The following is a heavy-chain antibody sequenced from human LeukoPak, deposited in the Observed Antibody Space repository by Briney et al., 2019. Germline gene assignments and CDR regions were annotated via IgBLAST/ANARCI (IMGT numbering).Heavy chain of an antibody. D-gene: IGHD3-9*01. V-gene: IGHV4-59*01. CDR2: IYYSGST. CDR3: ARVPVGYDILTGYPYPNWFDP. Sequence: KSSETLSLTCTASGCSFSSYYRSWIRQPPGKGLERVGYIYYSGSTNYNPYLKSRVTISVDASKNQFSLKLSSVTAADTAVYYCARVPVGYDILTGYPYPNWFDPWGQGTLVTVSS. J-gene: IGHJ5*02. CDR1: GCSFSSYY.